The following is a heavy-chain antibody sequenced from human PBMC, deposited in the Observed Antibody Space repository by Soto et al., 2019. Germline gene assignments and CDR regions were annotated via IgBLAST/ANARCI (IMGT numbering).Heavy chain of an antibody. CDR1: GFTFRYHG. J-gene: IGHJ4*02. CDR2: INSNGVDT. CDR3: VSWVSAHFDY. D-gene: IGHD2-8*01. Sequence: GGSLRLSCATSGFTFRYHGMSWVRQAPGKGLEWVSTINSNGVDTHYPDSVKGRFIISRDDSRNTLDLHMSSLRAEDTALYYCVSWVSAHFDYWGQGTMVTVSS. V-gene: IGHV3-23*01.